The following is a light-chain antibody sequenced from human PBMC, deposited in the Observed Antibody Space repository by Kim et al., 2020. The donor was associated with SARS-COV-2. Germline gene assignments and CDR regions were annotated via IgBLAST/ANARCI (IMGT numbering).Light chain of an antibody. V-gene: IGLV3-1*01. CDR3: QAWDSSAGV. CDR2: QDT. J-gene: IGLJ3*02. CDR1: GLGDKF. Sequence: YELTQPPSLSVSPGQTATITCSGSGLGDKFAFWYQQKPGQSPVLVIYQDTRRPSGIPERFSGSNSGNTATLTISGTQAMDAADYYCQAWDSSAGVFGGGT.